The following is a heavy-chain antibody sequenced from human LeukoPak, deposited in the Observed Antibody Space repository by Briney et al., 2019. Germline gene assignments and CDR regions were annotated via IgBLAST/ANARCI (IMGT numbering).Heavy chain of an antibody. CDR1: GGPISSSNYC. J-gene: IGHJ4*02. CDR3: AREFGNDFWSGYYLDY. D-gene: IGHD3-3*01. CDR2: ISYSGTT. Sequence: KPSETLSLTCTVSGGPISSSNYCWGWIRQPPGKGLEWIGNISYSGTTYYNPSLKSRVTMSVDTSKNQFSLKLSSVTAADTAVYYCAREFGNDFWSGYYLDYWGQGTLVTVSS. V-gene: IGHV4-39*07.